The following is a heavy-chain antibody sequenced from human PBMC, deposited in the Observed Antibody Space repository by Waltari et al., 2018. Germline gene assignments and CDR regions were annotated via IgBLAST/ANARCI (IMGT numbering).Heavy chain of an antibody. Sequence: QVQLQESGPGLVKPSETLSLTCAVSGYSLSRGYYWGWIRQPPGKVLEWIGSIYHSGSTYYNPSLKSRVTISVDTSKNQFSLKLSSVTAADTAVYYCARDYTITGTTYDYYYMDVWGKGTTVTVSS. D-gene: IGHD1-7*01. J-gene: IGHJ6*03. CDR1: GYSLSRGYY. CDR3: ARDYTITGTTYDYYYMDV. CDR2: IYHSGST. V-gene: IGHV4-38-2*02.